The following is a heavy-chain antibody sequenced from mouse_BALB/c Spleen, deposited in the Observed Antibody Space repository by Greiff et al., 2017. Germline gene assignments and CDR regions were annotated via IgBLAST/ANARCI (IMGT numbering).Heavy chain of an antibody. V-gene: IGHV14-3*02. CDR3: ARRALAETARAPAY. CDR1: GFNIKDTY. J-gene: IGHJ3*01. D-gene: IGHD3-2*01. Sequence: EVQLQQSGAELVKPGASVKLSCTASGFNIKDTYMHWVKQRPEQGLEWIGRIDPANGNTKYDPKFQGKATITADTSSNTAYLQLSSLTSEDTAVYYCARRALAETARAPAYWGQGTLVTVSA. CDR2: IDPANGNT.